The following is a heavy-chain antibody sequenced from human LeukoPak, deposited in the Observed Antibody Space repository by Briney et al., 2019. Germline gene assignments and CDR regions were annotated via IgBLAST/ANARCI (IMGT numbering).Heavy chain of an antibody. V-gene: IGHV3-15*01. CDR1: GLTFSNVW. J-gene: IGHJ4*02. D-gene: IGHD6-19*01. CDR2: IKSKTDGGTT. CDR3: TTSIAVAVSLDY. Sequence: GGALRLSCVASGLTFSNVWVSWVRQAPGKELEWVGRIKSKTDGGTTEYAETVKGRFTISRDDSKNTLKSQMSSLKTEDTAVYYCTTSIAVAVSLDYWGQGALVTVSS.